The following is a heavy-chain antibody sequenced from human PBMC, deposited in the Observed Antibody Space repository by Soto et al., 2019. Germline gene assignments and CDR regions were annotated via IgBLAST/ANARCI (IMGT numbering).Heavy chain of an antibody. CDR3: AKDKFDYCSSTSCPFY. D-gene: IGHD2-2*01. J-gene: IGHJ4*02. CDR1: GFTFSSYG. CDR2: ISYDGSNK. V-gene: IGHV3-30*18. Sequence: GGSLRLSCAASGFTFSSYGMHWVRQAPGKGLEWVAVISYDGSNKYYADSVKGRFTISRDNSKNTLYLQMNSLRAEDTAVYYCAKDKFDYCSSTSCPFYWGQGTLVTVSS.